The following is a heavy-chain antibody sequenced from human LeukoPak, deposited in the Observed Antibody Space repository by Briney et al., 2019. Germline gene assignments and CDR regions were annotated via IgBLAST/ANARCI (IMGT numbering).Heavy chain of an antibody. CDR2: IFPGDSDT. CDR3: VRYCSDASCGYFDY. J-gene: IGHJ4*02. Sequence: GESLKISCKGSAYSFPAYWIGWVRQMPGKGLEWMGIIFPGDSDTRYSPSFQGQVTISADKSLSTAYLQWSSLKASDTAMYYCVRYCSDASCGYFDYWGQGTLVTVSS. CDR1: AYSFPAYW. D-gene: IGHD2-15*01. V-gene: IGHV5-51*01.